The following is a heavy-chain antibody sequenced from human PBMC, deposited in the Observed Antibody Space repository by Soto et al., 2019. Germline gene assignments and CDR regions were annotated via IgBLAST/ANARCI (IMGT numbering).Heavy chain of an antibody. Sequence: QITLKESGPTLVKPTQTLTLTCTFSGFSLSTSGVGVGWIRQPPGKALEWLALIYWDDDKRYSPSLKSRLTITQETSESRVVLTVTTMDPVDTASYYCARSYYAILPGYYEVVGWCDSCGEGSLLTV. J-gene: IGHJ5*01. CDR2: IYWDDDK. D-gene: IGHD3-9*01. CDR3: ARSYYAILPGYYEVVGWCDS. V-gene: IGHV2-5*02. CDR1: GFSLSTSGVG.